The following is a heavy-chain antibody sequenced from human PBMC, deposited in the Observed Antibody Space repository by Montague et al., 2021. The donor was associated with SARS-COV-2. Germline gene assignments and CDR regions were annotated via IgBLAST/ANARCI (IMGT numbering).Heavy chain of an antibody. CDR1: GGSLSGYY. CDR2: INHSGNT. J-gene: IGHJ5*02. V-gene: IGHV4-34*01. CDR3: ARGADYDFWSVSLGYKWFDP. Sequence: SETLSLTCAVYGGSLSGYYWAWIRQTPGKGLEWIGEINHSGNTNYNPSLKSRLTISVDTSKNQFSLKLSSVTTADTAGYYCARGADYDFWSVSLGYKWFDPWGLGTPVTVSS. D-gene: IGHD3-3*01.